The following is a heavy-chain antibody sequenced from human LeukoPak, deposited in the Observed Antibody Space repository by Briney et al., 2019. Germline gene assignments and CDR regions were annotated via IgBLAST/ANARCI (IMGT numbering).Heavy chain of an antibody. CDR1: GGSISSYY. J-gene: IGHJ3*02. CDR2: IYYSGST. V-gene: IGHV4-59*01. Sequence: PSETLSLTCTVSGGSISSYYWSWIRQPPGKGLEWIGYIYYSGSTNYSPSLKSRVTISVDTSKNQFSLKLSSVTAADTAVYYCARAERGYSGYDHDAFDIWGQGTMVTVSS. CDR3: ARAERGYSGYDHDAFDI. D-gene: IGHD5-12*01.